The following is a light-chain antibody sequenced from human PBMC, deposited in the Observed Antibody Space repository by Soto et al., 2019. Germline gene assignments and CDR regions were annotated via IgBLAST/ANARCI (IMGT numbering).Light chain of an antibody. CDR3: QQYTRSLYT. CDR2: DAS. Sequence: DIQMTQSPSTLSASVGDRVTITCRASQSIGSWLAWYQQKPGKPPKLLIYDASSLQSGVPSRFSGSGSGTEFTLTISSLQPDVYATSYCQQYTRSLYTFAPGT. CDR1: QSIGSW. J-gene: IGKJ2*01. V-gene: IGKV1-5*01.